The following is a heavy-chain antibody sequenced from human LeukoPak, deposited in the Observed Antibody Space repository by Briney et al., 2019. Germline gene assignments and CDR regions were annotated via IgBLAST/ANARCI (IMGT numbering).Heavy chain of an antibody. J-gene: IGHJ4*02. V-gene: IGHV4-30-2*01. CDR1: GGSISSGGYY. Sequence: PSETLSLTCTVSGGSISSGGYYWSWIRQPPGKGLEWIGYIYHSGSTYYNPSLKSRVTISVDRSKNQFSLKLSSVTAADTAVYYCARDLSYYGSGSEGAFDYWGQGTLVTVSS. CDR2: IYHSGST. CDR3: ARDLSYYGSGSEGAFDY. D-gene: IGHD3-10*01.